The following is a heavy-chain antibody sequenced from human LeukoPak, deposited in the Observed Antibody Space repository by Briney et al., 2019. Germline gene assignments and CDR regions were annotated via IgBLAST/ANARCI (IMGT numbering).Heavy chain of an antibody. Sequence: SGGSLRLSCAASGFTFNTYTMNWVRQAPGKGLEWVSYISGSSGIIDYADSVRGRFTISRDNAKNSLYLQMNSLRAEDTAVYYCARGPLYYDFWSGYYDYWGQGTLVTVSS. V-gene: IGHV3-48*01. D-gene: IGHD3-3*01. CDR3: ARGPLYYDFWSGYYDY. CDR1: GFTFNTYT. J-gene: IGHJ4*02. CDR2: ISGSSGII.